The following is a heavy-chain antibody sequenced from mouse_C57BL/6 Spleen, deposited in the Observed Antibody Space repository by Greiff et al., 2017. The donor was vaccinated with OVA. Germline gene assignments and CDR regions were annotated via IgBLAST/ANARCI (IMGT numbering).Heavy chain of an antibody. CDR3: ARDLLRGYYAMDY. J-gene: IGHJ4*01. CDR2: ISDGGSYT. V-gene: IGHV5-4*01. CDR1: GFTFSSYA. Sequence: DVQLVESGGGLVKPGGSLKLSCAASGFTFSSYAMSWVRQTPEKRLEWVATISDGGSYTYYPDNVKGRFTISRDNAKNNLYLQMSHLKSEDTAMYYCARDLLRGYYAMDYWGQGTSVTVSS. D-gene: IGHD2-10*01.